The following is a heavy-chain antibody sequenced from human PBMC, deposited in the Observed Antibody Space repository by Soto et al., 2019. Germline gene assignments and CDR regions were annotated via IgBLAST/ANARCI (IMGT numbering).Heavy chain of an antibody. V-gene: IGHV3-30*18. D-gene: IGHD1-26*01. CDR3: AKEGGLSGSYYISSSYYFDY. J-gene: IGHJ4*02. CDR1: G. CDR2: ISYDGSNT. Sequence: GMPWVRQAPGKGLEWVAIISYDGSNTYYADSVKGRFTISRDNSKNTLYLQMNSLRAEDTSVYYCAKEGGLSGSYYISSSYYFDYWGQGTLVTVSS.